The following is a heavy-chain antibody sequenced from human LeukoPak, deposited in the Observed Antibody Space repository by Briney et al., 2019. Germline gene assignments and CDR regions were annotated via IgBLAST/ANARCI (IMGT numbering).Heavy chain of an antibody. CDR2: IYYSGST. J-gene: IGHJ4*02. D-gene: IGHD3-3*01. V-gene: IGHV4-39*01. Sequence: SETLSLTCTVSGGSISSSGYYWGWIRQPPGKGLEWIGSIYYSGSTYYNPSLKSRVTISVDTSKNQFSLKLSSVTAADTAVYYCARHIRFLDYWGQGTLVTVSS. CDR3: ARHIRFLDY. CDR1: GGSISSSGYY.